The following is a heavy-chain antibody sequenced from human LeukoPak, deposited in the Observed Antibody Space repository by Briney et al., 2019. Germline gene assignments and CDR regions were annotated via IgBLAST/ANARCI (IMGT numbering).Heavy chain of an antibody. CDR2: IFYSGST. V-gene: IGHV4-59*08. J-gene: IGHJ4*02. Sequence: SETLSLTCTVSGGSISGDYWSWIRQPPGKGLEWIGYIFYSGSTNYNPSLRSRLTISVDTSKNQFSLRLSPVTAADTAVYYCARHTDRAYYFDYWGQGTLVTVSS. D-gene: IGHD2-8*02. CDR3: ARHTDRAYYFDY. CDR1: GGSISGDY.